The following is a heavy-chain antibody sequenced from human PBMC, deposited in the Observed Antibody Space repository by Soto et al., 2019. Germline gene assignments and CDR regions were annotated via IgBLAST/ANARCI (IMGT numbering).Heavy chain of an antibody. J-gene: IGHJ4*02. CDR3: ARRPHCSGVICYYGLDN. D-gene: IGHD2-15*01. CDR1: GHPFTNSD. Sequence: ASVKVSCKASGHPFTNSDLNWVRQAPGKSHESMAWMNPDSGHAAYAQKFQGRVALTTCTSTSTVYMEMRGLRSEDTAVYYCARRPHCSGVICYYGLDNWGQGTLVTVSS. CDR2: MNPDSGHA. V-gene: IGHV1-8*01.